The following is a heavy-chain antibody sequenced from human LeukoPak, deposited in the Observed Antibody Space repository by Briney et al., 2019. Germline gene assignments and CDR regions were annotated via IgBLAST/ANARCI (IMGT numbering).Heavy chain of an antibody. CDR3: ARDNLSMTTVTTHWFDP. J-gene: IGHJ5*02. CDR2: ISAYNGNT. V-gene: IGHV1-18*01. D-gene: IGHD4-17*01. Sequence: GASVKVSCMASGYTFTSYGISWARQAPGQGLEWMGWISAYNGNTNYAQKLQGRVTMTTDTSTSTAYMELRSLRSDDTAVYYCARDNLSMTTVTTHWFDPWGQGTLVTVSS. CDR1: GYTFTSYG.